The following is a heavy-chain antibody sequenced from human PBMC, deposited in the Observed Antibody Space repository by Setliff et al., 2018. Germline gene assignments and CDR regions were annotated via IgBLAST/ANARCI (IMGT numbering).Heavy chain of an antibody. Sequence: SETLSLTCTVSGYSISSGYFWGWIRQPPGKGQEWIGSIYHSGKTYYNPSLKSRVTISVDTSKNQFSLKLSSVTAADTAVYYCARRYNFWSGYLDYWGQGTLVTVPQ. D-gene: IGHD3-3*01. CDR2: IYHSGKT. CDR3: ARRYNFWSGYLDY. J-gene: IGHJ4*02. V-gene: IGHV4-38-2*02. CDR1: GYSISSGYF.